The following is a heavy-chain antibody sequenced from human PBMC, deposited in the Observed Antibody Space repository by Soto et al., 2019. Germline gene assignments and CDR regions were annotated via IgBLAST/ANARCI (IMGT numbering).Heavy chain of an antibody. D-gene: IGHD4-4*01. CDR1: GFSFRKYA. J-gene: IGHJ4*02. V-gene: IGHV3-23*01. CDR3: AKDLDDYSSAIDF. CDR2: ISGSGGSGRG. Sequence: EVQFLESGGCLVQPGGSLRLSCVGSGFSFRKYAMNWVRQAPGKGLEWVSGISGSGGSGRGFYADPVKGRFTISRDNYKNTLYLEMNSLRAEDTAVYYCAKDLDDYSSAIDFWGQGTLVTVSS.